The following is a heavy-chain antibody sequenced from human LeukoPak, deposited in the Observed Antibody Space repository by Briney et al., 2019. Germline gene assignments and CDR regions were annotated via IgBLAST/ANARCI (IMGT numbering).Heavy chain of an antibody. CDR2: ISGSGGST. Sequence: GGSLRLSCAASGFTFSSYAMSWVRQAPGKGLEWVSAISGSGGSTYYADSVKGRFTISRDNSKNTLYLQMNSLRADDTAVYYCAKDIYGSGSFVVLGYFDYWGQGTLVTVSS. V-gene: IGHV3-23*01. CDR1: GFTFSSYA. D-gene: IGHD3-10*01. J-gene: IGHJ4*02. CDR3: AKDIYGSGSFVVLGYFDY.